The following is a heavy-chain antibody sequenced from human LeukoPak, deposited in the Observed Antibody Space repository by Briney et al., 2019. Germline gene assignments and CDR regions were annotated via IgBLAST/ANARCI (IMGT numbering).Heavy chain of an antibody. J-gene: IGHJ6*02. Sequence: GGSLRLSCAASGFTFSSYAMHWVRQAPGKGLEWVAVISYDGSNKYYADSVKGRFTISRDNSKNTLYLQMNSLRAEDTAVYYCASLPGIAAAGKLNYYYYYGMDVWGQGTTVTVSS. CDR3: ASLPGIAAAGKLNYYYYYGMDV. V-gene: IGHV3-30*04. CDR2: ISYDGSNK. CDR1: GFTFSSYA. D-gene: IGHD6-13*01.